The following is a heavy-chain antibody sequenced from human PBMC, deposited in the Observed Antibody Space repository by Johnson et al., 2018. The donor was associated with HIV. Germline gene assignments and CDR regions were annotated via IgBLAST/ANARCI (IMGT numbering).Heavy chain of an antibody. J-gene: IGHJ3*02. CDR1: GFTFSSYW. V-gene: IGHV3-7*01. CDR2: IKQAGSDK. CDR3: ARDGRAGSYGDDAFDI. D-gene: IGHD3-10*01. Sequence: EVQLVESGGGLVQPGGSLRLSCAASGFTFSSYWMSWVRQAPGKGLEWVATIKQAGSDKYYVDSVKGRFTISRDNAKNSLYLQMNSLSAEDTAVYDCARDGRAGSYGDDAFDIWGQGTMVTVSS.